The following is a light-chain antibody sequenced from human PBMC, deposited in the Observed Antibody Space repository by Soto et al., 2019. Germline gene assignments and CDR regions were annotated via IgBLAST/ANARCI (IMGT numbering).Light chain of an antibody. V-gene: IGLV1-51*01. Sequence: QSVLTQPPSVSAAPGQTVTISCSGSNSNIGSNYVSLYQQRPGTAPKLLIYDNNERPSGIPDRFSGSKPGTSATLCITGLQTGDEADYYCGTWDSSLSVHVFGTGTKLTVL. J-gene: IGLJ1*01. CDR3: GTWDSSLSVHV. CDR1: NSNIGSNY. CDR2: DNN.